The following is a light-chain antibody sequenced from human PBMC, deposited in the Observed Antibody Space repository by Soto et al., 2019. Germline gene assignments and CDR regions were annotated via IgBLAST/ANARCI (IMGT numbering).Light chain of an antibody. J-gene: IGLJ1*01. Sequence: QSVLTQPPSVSGAPGQRVTISCTGSNSNIRTGYDVHWYQQVPGTAPKLLIYGSNKRPSGVPDRFSGSKSGTSASLAITGLQTEDEADYYCQSYDNSLTGFDVFGTGTKVTVL. CDR1: NSNIRTGYD. V-gene: IGLV1-40*01. CDR3: QSYDNSLTGFDV. CDR2: GSN.